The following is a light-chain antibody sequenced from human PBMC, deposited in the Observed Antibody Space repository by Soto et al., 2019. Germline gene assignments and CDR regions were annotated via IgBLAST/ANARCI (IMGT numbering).Light chain of an antibody. J-gene: IGKJ1*01. Sequence: EILVTQSPATLSSSPWETAALSCVASQYVGNRLAWYKHKPGQAPRLLIYYTSSRATGIPARFSGSGSGTEFTLTINSLAPEDFAIYYCQHRQSWPRAFGQGTKVDIK. CDR1: QYVGNR. V-gene: IGKV3-11*01. CDR3: QHRQSWPRA. CDR2: YTS.